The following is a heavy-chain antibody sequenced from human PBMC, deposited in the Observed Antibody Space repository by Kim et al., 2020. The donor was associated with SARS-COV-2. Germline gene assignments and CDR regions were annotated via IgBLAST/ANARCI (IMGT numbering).Heavy chain of an antibody. J-gene: IGHJ4*02. V-gene: IGHV1-69*01. CDR3: ARGEGARLYFDY. D-gene: IGHD3-16*01. Sequence: NYAQKFQGRVTITADESTSTAYMELSSLRSEDTAVYYCARGEGARLYFDYWGQGTLVTVSS.